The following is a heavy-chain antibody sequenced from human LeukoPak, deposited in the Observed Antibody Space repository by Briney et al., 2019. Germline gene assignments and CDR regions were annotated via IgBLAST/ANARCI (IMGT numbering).Heavy chain of an antibody. J-gene: IGHJ3*02. CDR3: AREGKYYGSGSHRDGFDI. Sequence: GGSLRLSCAASGFTFSSCDMNWVRQAPGKGLEWVSYISTRSNTIYYADSVKGRFTISRDNAKSSLYLQMNSLRAEDTAVYYCAREGKYYGSGSHRDGFDIWGQGTMVTVSS. V-gene: IGHV3-48*01. CDR1: GFTFSSCD. CDR2: ISTRSNTI. D-gene: IGHD3-10*01.